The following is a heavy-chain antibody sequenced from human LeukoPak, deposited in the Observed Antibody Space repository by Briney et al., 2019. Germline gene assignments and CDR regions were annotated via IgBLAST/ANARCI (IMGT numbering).Heavy chain of an antibody. CDR3: ARDAEPNYYYYYMDV. CDR1: GFTFSSYS. V-gene: IGHV3-30*03. CDR2: ISYDGSNK. Sequence: GGSLRLSCAASGFTFSSYSVNWVRQAPGKGLEWVAVISYDGSNKYYADSVKGRFTISRDNSKNTLYLQMNSLRAEDTAVYYCARDAEPNYYYYYMDVWGKGTTVTVSS. D-gene: IGHD1-14*01. J-gene: IGHJ6*03.